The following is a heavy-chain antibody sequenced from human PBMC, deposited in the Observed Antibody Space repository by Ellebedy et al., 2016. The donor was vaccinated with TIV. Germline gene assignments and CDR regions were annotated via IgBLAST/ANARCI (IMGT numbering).Heavy chain of an antibody. D-gene: IGHD5-12*01. CDR2: VIASGKST. J-gene: IGHJ4*02. CDR3: TAGGGYRFDY. CDR1: GFTFRNYA. Sequence: GGSLRLXXAGSGFTFRNYAMYWVRQTPEKGLEWVPTVIASGKSTYYADSVKGRFTISRDNSKNTLYLPMDSLRVDDTAVYYCTAGGGYRFDYWGQGTLVVVSS. V-gene: IGHV3-23*01.